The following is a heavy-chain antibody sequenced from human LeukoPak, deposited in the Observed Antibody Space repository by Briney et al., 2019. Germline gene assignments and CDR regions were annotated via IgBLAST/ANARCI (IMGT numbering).Heavy chain of an antibody. Sequence: PGGSLGLSCAASGFTFSDYYMSWVRQAPGKGLEWVSYISSSSSYTNYADSVKGRFTISRDNAKNSLYLQMNSLRAEDTAVYYCARGYCSSTSCYVFAFDIWGQGTMVTVSS. CDR1: GFTFSDYY. CDR3: ARGYCSSTSCYVFAFDI. CDR2: ISSSSSYT. D-gene: IGHD2-2*01. J-gene: IGHJ3*02. V-gene: IGHV3-11*06.